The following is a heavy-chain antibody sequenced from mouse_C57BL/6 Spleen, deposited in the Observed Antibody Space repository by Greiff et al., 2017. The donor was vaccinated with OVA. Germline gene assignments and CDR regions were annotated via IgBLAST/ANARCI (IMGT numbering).Heavy chain of an antibody. V-gene: IGHV1-50*01. CDR3: ARGGDLRY. CDR1: GYTFTSYW. CDR2: IDPSDSYT. Sequence: VQLQQPGAELVKPGASVKLSCKASGYTFTSYWMQWVKQRPGQGLEWIGEIDPSDSYTNYNQKFKGKATLTVDTSSSTAYMQLSSLTSEDSAVYYCARGGDLRYWGQGTTLTVSS. J-gene: IGHJ2*01.